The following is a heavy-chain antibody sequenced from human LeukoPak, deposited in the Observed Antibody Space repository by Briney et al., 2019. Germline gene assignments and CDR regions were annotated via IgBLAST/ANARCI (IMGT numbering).Heavy chain of an antibody. CDR1: GFTFSSYG. CDR3: AKDSNYDSSGSPGTLFDY. Sequence: GGSLRLSCAASGFTFSSYGMHWVRQAPGKGLEWVAVISYDGSNKYYADSVKGRFTISRDNSKNTLYLQMNSLRAEDTAVYYCAKDSNYDSSGSPGTLFDYWGEGTLVTVSS. D-gene: IGHD3-22*01. J-gene: IGHJ4*02. V-gene: IGHV3-30*18. CDR2: ISYDGSNK.